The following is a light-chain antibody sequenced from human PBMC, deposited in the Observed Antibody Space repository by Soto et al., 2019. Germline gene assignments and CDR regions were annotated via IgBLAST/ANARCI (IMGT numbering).Light chain of an antibody. CDR1: QSISSY. CDR3: QQCCSTPRT. CDR2: AAS. J-gene: IGKJ1*01. V-gene: IGKV1-39*01. Sequence: DIQLTQSPSTLSASIRERVTITCRASQSISSYLNWYQQKPGKAPKLLIYAASSLQSGVPSRFSGSGSGTDFTLTISSLEPEDFAAYYCQQCCSTPRTVGQGTKVDIK.